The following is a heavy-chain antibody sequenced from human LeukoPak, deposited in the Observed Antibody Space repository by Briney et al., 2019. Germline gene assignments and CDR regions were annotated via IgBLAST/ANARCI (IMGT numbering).Heavy chain of an antibody. CDR2: INSDGSST. J-gene: IGHJ6*02. CDR1: GLTFSSYW. Sequence: GWSLRLSCTASGLTFSSYWIHWVRQAAGKGVVWVSRINSDGSSTGYADSVKGRFTLSRDNAKNTLYLLMNSLRAEDTAVYYCARDPGVADSYYSHYGMDVWGQGTTVTVSS. D-gene: IGHD5-18*01. V-gene: IGHV3-74*01. CDR3: ARDPGVADSYYSHYGMDV.